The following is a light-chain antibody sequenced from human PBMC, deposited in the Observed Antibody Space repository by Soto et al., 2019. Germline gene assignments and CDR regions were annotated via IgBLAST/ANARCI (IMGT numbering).Light chain of an antibody. V-gene: IGLV1-44*01. Sequence: QAVVTQPPSASGTPGQRVTMSCSGSSSNIGSNTVNWYQQLPGTAPKLLIYSNNQRPSGVPDRFSGSKSGTSASLAISGLQSEDEADYYCASWDDSLNGVVFGGGTQLTVL. CDR1: SSNIGSNT. CDR2: SNN. J-gene: IGLJ2*01. CDR3: ASWDDSLNGVV.